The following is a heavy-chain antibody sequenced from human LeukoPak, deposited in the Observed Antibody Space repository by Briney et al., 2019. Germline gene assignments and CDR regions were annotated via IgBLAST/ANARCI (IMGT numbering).Heavy chain of an antibody. V-gene: IGHV3-30*18. J-gene: IGHJ4*02. D-gene: IGHD3-10*01. CDR1: GFTFSSYG. Sequence: GGSLRLSCAASGFTFSSYGMHWVRQAPGKGLEWVAVISYDGSNKYYADSVKGRFTISRDNSKNTLYLQMNSLRAEDTAVYYCAKDYNRAYYYGSGFDYWGQGTLVSVS. CDR2: ISYDGSNK. CDR3: AKDYNRAYYYGSGFDY.